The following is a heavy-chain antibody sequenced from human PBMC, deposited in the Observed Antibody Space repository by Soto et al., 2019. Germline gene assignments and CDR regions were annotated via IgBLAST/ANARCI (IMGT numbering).Heavy chain of an antibody. Sequence: PGGSLRLSCAASGFNFSTYAMNWVRQAPGKGLEWVSTINKNSNYIFYADSLKDRFTISRDNAKNSVYLQMDSLRGEDTATYYCALFFYASGSRKGPLIKLDHWGHGTLVTVSS. CDR2: INKNSNYI. V-gene: IGHV3-21*01. CDR1: GFNFSTYA. J-gene: IGHJ4*01. CDR3: ALFFYASGSRKGPLIKLDH. D-gene: IGHD3-10*01.